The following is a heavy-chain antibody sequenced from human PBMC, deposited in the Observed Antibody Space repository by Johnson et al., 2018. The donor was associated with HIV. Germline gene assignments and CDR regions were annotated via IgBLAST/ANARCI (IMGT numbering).Heavy chain of an antibody. Sequence: VQLVESGGGVVRPGGSLRLSCAASGFTFDDYGMSWVRQAPGKGLEWVSGINWNGGSTGYADSVKGRFTISRDNAKNSLYLQMNSLRADDTALYYCASDTYCSSTSCADGYAAFDIWGQGTMVTVSS. V-gene: IGHV3-20*04. J-gene: IGHJ3*02. CDR1: GFTFDDYG. CDR3: ASDTYCSSTSCADGYAAFDI. D-gene: IGHD2-2*01. CDR2: INWNGGST.